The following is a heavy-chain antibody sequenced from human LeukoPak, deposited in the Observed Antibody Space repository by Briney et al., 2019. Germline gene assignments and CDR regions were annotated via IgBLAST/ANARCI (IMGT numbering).Heavy chain of an antibody. J-gene: IGHJ6*03. V-gene: IGHV3-23*01. D-gene: IGHD6-19*01. CDR2: ISGSGGST. CDR3: AKAGVSSGWYSWYYYYYMDV. Sequence: NPGGSLRLSCAASGFTFSSYAMSWVRQAPGKGLEWVSAISGSGGSTYYADSVKGRFTISRDNSKNTLYLQMNSLRAEDTAVYYCAKAGVSSGWYSWYYYYYMDVWGKGTTVTVSS. CDR1: GFTFSSYA.